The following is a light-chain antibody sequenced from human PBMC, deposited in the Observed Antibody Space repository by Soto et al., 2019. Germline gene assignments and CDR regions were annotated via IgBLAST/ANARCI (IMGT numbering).Light chain of an antibody. CDR2: AAS. CDR1: QGISSY. J-gene: IGKJ4*01. V-gene: IGKV1-8*01. Sequence: AIRMTQSPSSFSASTGDRVTITCRASQGISSYLAWYQQKPGEAPKLLIYAASTLRSGVPSRFSGSGSGTDFTLTISCLQSEDFATYDCQQYYSYPLTFGGGTKVEIK. CDR3: QQYYSYPLT.